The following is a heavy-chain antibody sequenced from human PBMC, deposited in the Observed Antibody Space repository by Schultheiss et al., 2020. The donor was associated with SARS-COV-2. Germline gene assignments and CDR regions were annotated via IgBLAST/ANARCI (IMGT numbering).Heavy chain of an antibody. D-gene: IGHD2-15*01. V-gene: IGHV3-30-3*01. J-gene: IGHJ6*02. Sequence: GGSLRLSCAASGFTFSSYAMHWVRQAPGKGLEWVAVISYDGSNKYYADSVKGRFTISRDNSKNTLYLQMNSLRAEDTAVYYCARARGYSQSRFDVWGQGTTVTVSS. CDR1: GFTFSSYA. CDR2: ISYDGSNK. CDR3: ARARGYSQSRFDV.